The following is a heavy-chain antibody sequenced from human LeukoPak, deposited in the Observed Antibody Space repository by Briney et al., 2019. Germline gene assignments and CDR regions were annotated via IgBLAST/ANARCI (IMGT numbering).Heavy chain of an antibody. Sequence: GGSLRLSCAASGFSFNTYGMHWVRQAPDKGLEWVAVIPYDASNEYYADSARGRFTISRDNSKNTLYLQMNSLRPEDTAVYYCAKNRIPTSITPDSWGQGTLVTVSS. V-gene: IGHV3-30*02. CDR2: IPYDASNE. CDR1: GFSFNTYG. D-gene: IGHD2-2*02. CDR3: AKNRIPTSITPDS. J-gene: IGHJ5*01.